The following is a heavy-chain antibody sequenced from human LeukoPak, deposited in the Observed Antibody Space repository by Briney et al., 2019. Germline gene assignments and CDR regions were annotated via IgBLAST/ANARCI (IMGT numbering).Heavy chain of an antibody. V-gene: IGHV3-53*01. Sequence: GGSLRPSCAASGFTVSNNYMSWVRQAPGKGLEWVSVMYTGGTTYYADSVKGRFTISRDYSKNTLYLQMNSLRGDDTAVYYCARDAYGDAFDVWGQGTMVTVSS. J-gene: IGHJ3*01. CDR3: ARDAYGDAFDV. CDR2: MYTGGTT. D-gene: IGHD4-17*01. CDR1: GFTVSNNY.